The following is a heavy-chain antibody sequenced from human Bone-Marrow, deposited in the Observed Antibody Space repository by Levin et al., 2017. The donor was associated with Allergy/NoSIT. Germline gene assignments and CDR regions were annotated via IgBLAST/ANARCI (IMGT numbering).Heavy chain of an antibody. CDR1: GFTFDDYA. CDR3: AKDFGSGADMITFGGVIVHYFDY. CDR2: ISWNSGSI. J-gene: IGHJ4*02. V-gene: IGHV3-9*01. Sequence: SLKISCAASGFTFDDYAMHWVRQAPGKGLEWVSGISWNSGSIGYADSVKGRFTISRDNAKNSLYLQMNSLRAEDTALYYCAKDFGSGADMITFGGVIVHYFDYWGQGTLVTVSS. D-gene: IGHD3-16*02.